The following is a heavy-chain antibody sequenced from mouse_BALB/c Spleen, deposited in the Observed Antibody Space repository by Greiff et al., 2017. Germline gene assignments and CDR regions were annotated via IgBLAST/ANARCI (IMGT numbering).Heavy chain of an antibody. D-gene: IGHD2-10*01. J-gene: IGHJ2*01. CDR2: ISSGSSTI. V-gene: IGHV5-17*02. CDR3: ASTYYGNYPFDY. CDR1: GFTFSSFG. Sequence: DVMLVESGGGLVQPGGSRKLSCAASGFTFSSFGMHWVRQAPEKGLEWVAYISSGSSTIYYADTVKGRFTISRDNPKNTLFLQMTSLRSEDTAMYYCASTYYGNYPFDYWGQGTTLTVSS.